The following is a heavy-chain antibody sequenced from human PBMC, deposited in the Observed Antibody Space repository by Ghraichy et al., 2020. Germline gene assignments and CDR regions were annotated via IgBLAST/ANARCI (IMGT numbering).Heavy chain of an antibody. CDR1: GGSFSSYY. CDR2: IFHTGST. J-gene: IGHJ4*02. Sequence: SQTLSLTCTVSGGSFSSYYWTWIRQPPGKGLEWVGFIFHTGSTNYNPSLKSRLTMSVDTSKNQVSLKLSSVTAADTAVYYCAGSSGWYRLDSWGQGTLVTVSS. D-gene: IGHD6-19*01. CDR3: AGSSGWYRLDS. V-gene: IGHV4-59*08.